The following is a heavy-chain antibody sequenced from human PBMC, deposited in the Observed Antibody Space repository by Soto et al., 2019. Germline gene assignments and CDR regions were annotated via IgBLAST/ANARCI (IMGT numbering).Heavy chain of an antibody. CDR1: GFTFSSYW. J-gene: IGHJ6*03. V-gene: IGHV3-7*04. CDR3: ARGVYCSSTSCPYGYYYYMDV. Sequence: GGSLRLSCAASGFTFSSYWMSWVRQAPGKGLEWVANIKQDGSEKYYVDSVKGRFTISRDNAKNSLYLQMNSLRAEDTAVYYCARGVYCSSTSCPYGYYYYMDVWGKGTTVTVSS. D-gene: IGHD2-2*01. CDR2: IKQDGSEK.